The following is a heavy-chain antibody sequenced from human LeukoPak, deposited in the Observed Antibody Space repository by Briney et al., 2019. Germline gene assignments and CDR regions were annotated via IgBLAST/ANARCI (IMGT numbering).Heavy chain of an antibody. CDR2: ISYDGSNK. CDR3: AKSGSGPIRY. V-gene: IGHV3-30*18. D-gene: IGHD3-3*01. Sequence: GGSLRLSCAASGFTFSSYGMHWVRQAPGKGLEWVAVISYDGSNKYYADSVKGRFTISRDNSKNTLYLQMNSLRAEDTAVYYCAKSGSGPIRYWGQGTLVTVSS. CDR1: GFTFSSYG. J-gene: IGHJ4*02.